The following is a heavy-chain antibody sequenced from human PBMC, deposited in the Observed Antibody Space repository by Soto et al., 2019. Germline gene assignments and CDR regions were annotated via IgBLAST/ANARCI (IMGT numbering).Heavy chain of an antibody. CDR3: ARARGGDSGDYASLFDR. Sequence: PSETRSRSCAVFGAYVSVGDYLWILNRQRTGKGLEWIGYIHDIGNTYYNPSLKSRVTISLDTSKNHCSLKVTSMTAADTAVYFCARARGGDSGDYASLFDRWGQGNLVTVSS. V-gene: IGHV4-30-4*01. CDR2: IHDIGNT. D-gene: IGHD4-17*01. CDR1: GAYVSVGDYL. J-gene: IGHJ5*02.